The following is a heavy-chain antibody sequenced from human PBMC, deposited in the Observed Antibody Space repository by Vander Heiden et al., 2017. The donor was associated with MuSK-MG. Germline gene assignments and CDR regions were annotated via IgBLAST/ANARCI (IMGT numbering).Heavy chain of an antibody. J-gene: IGHJ3*02. CDR1: AGTFSSYA. D-gene: IGHD3-22*01. CDR2: IIPIFGTA. CDR3: HYYDSSGYYPDAFDI. Sequence: QVQLVQSGAEVKKPGSSVTVSCKASAGTFSSYAISWVRQAPGQGLEWMGGIIPIFGTANYAQKFQGRVTITADESTSTAYMELSSLRSEDTAVYYCHYYDSSGYYPDAFDIWGQGTMVTVSS. V-gene: IGHV1-69*01.